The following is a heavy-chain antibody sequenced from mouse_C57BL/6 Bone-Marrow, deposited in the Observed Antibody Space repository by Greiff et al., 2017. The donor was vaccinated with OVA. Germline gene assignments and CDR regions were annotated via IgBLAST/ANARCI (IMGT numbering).Heavy chain of an antibody. J-gene: IGHJ1*03. D-gene: IGHD1-1*01. CDR1: GYTFTSYW. V-gene: IGHV1-64*01. Sequence: VKLQQPGAELVKPGASVKLSCKASGYTFTSYWMHWVKQRPGQGLEWIGMIHPNSGSTNYNEKFKSKATLTVDKSSSTAYMQLSSLTSEDSAVYYCARSRYYGSYWYFDVWGTGTTVTVSS. CDR2: IHPNSGST. CDR3: ARSRYYGSYWYFDV.